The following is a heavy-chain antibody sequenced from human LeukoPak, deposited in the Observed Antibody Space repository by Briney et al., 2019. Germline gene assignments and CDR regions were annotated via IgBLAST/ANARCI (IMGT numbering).Heavy chain of an antibody. V-gene: IGHV1-46*01. CDR2: INPSGGST. J-gene: IGHJ4*02. Sequence: ASVKVSCKASGYIIATYYIDWVRQAPGQGLVWMGRINPSGGSTNYARQFQDRVTMTSDTSTTTVYMELSSLRSEDTAVYFCARVSRDGYYLFDYWGQGTLVTVSS. CDR3: ARVSRDGYYLFDY. D-gene: IGHD5-24*01. CDR1: GYIIATYY.